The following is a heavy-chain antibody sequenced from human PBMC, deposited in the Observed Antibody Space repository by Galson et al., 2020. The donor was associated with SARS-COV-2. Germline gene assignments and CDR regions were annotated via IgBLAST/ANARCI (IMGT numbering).Heavy chain of an antibody. D-gene: IGHD3-22*01. CDR2: IYYSGST. J-gene: IGHJ4*02. CDR3: AREVASSGYYGVHDY. CDR1: GGSISSGDYY. V-gene: IGHV4-30-4*08. Sequence: SETLSLTCTVSGGSISSGDYYWSWIRQPPGKGLEWIGYIYYSGSTYYNPSLKSRVTISVDTSKNQFSLKLSSVTAADTAVYYCAREVASSGYYGVHDYWGQGTLVTVSS.